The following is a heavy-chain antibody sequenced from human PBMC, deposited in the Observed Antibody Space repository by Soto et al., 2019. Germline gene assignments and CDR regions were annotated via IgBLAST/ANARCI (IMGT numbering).Heavy chain of an antibody. CDR3: AKGGSSWSYFDY. V-gene: IGHV3-23*01. CDR1: GFTFTTYA. J-gene: IGHJ4*02. CDR2: ITSSGGST. Sequence: GGSLRLSCAASGFTFTTYAMSWVRQAPGKGLEWVSSITSSGGSTYYGDSVKGRFTISRDNSKNTLYLQMNSLSVDDTAVYYCAKGGSSWSYFDYWGQGMVVTVSS. D-gene: IGHD6-13*01.